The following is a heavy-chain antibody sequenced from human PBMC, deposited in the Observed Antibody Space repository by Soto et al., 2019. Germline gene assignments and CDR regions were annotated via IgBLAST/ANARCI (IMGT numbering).Heavy chain of an antibody. D-gene: IGHD2-2*01. CDR1: GFTFSSYA. CDR2: ISGSGGST. V-gene: IGHV3-23*01. CDR3: AKAISIVVVPAAHDD. Sequence: PGGSLRLSCAASGFTFSSYAMSWVRQAPGKGLEWVSAISGSGGSTYYADSVKGRFTISRDNSKNTLYLQMNSLRAEDTAVYYCAKAISIVVVPAAHDDWGQGTLVTVSS. J-gene: IGHJ4*02.